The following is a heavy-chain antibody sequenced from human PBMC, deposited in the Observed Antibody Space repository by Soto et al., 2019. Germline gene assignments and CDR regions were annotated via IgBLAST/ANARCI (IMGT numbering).Heavy chain of an antibody. J-gene: IGHJ5*02. CDR2: IYYSGST. V-gene: IGHV4-59*08. CDR1: GGSISSYY. Sequence: PSETLSLTCTVSGGSISSYYWSWIRQPPGKGLEWIGNIYYSGSTNYNPSLKSRVTISVDTSKNQFSLKLSSVTAADTAVYYCARTTLICSGGSCYVNWFDPWGQGTLVTAPQ. D-gene: IGHD2-15*01. CDR3: ARTTLICSGGSCYVNWFDP.